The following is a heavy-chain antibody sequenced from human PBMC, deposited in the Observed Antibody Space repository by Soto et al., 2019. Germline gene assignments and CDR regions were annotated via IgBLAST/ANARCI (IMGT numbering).Heavy chain of an antibody. Sequence: GGSLRLSCAASGFTFSNAWMSWVRQAPGKGLEWVGRIKSKTDGGTTDYAAPVKGRFTISRDDSKNTLYLQMNSLKTEDTAAFYCTAGLEWELRGNYFDYWGQGTLVTVSS. V-gene: IGHV3-15*01. J-gene: IGHJ4*02. CDR2: IKSKTDGGTT. D-gene: IGHD1-26*01. CDR1: GFTFSNAW. CDR3: TAGLEWELRGNYFDY.